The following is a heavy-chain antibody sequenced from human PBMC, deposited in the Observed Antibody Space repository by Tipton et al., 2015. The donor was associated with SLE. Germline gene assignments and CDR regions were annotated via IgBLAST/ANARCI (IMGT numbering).Heavy chain of an antibody. CDR3: ARDGDSNSAFWSYTYDMDV. J-gene: IGHJ6*02. CDR2: ISYDGSAK. D-gene: IGHD3-3*02. CDR1: GFTFSSHG. Sequence: SLRLSCAVSGFTFSSHGMHWVRLPPGKGLEWVALISYDGSAKYYADSVTGRFTISRDNSKNTVYLQMSSLRPEDTAVYFCARDGDSNSAFWSYTYDMDVWGQGTTVIVS. V-gene: IGHV3-30*03.